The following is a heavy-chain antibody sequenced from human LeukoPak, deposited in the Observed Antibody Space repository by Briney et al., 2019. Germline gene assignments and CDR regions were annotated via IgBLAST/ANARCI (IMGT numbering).Heavy chain of an antibody. D-gene: IGHD1-26*01. CDR3: AKEWELHPFDY. CDR1: GFTFSSSG. CDR2: ISYDGSNK. V-gene: IGHV3-30*18. Sequence: GRSLRLSCAASGFTFSSSGMHWGRPAPGKGLERVAVISYDGSNKYYADSVKGRFTISRDNSRNTLYLQMNSLRAEGTAVYYCAKEWELHPFDYWGQGTLVTVSS. J-gene: IGHJ4*02.